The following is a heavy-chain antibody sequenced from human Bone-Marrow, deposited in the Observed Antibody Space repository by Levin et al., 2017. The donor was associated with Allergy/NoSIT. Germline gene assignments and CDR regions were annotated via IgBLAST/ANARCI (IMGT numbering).Heavy chain of an antibody. CDR3: AKDISSSWSTGDLDY. J-gene: IGHJ4*02. D-gene: IGHD6-6*01. CDR1: GFTFSSYA. CDR2: IRGSGVGT. Sequence: GGSLRLSCAASGFTFSSYAMSWVRQAPGKGLEWVSGIRGSGVGTYYADSVKGRFTISRDNYKNTLYLQMKRLRAEDTAVYYCAKDISSSWSTGDLDYWGQGTQVTVSS. V-gene: IGHV3-23*01.